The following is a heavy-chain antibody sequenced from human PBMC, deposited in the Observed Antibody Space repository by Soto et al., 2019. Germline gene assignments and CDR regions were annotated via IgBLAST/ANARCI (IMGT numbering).Heavy chain of an antibody. CDR2: IHQSGGT. CDR1: GGSFSPSF. V-gene: IGHV4-34*01. D-gene: IGHD2-8*01. Sequence: PSETLSLTCAVYGGSFSPSFCSWVRQPPGKGLEWIGEIHQSGGTIYNPSLKSRVTISGDTSNNQFSLKLTSVTAADTAVYYCGFCTMPRPRDLVYWGQRALVTVS. J-gene: IGHJ4*02. CDR3: GFCTMPRPRDLVY.